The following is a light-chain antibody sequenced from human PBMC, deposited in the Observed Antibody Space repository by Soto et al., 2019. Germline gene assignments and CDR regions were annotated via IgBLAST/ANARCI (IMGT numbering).Light chain of an antibody. J-gene: IGKJ4*02. CDR3: QHYTNWIGK. CDR2: GAS. CDR1: QSVISS. Sequence: EIVVTQSPALLSVSPGERVTLSCRASQSVISSIAWYQQKLGQAPRLLIYGASTRATGIPARFSGSGSGTEFFLTISSLQSEDFAMYCCQHYTNWIGKFGGGTKVDIK. V-gene: IGKV3-15*01.